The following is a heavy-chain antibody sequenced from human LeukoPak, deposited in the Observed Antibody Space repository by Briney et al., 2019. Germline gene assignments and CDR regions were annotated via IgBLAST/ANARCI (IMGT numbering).Heavy chain of an antibody. Sequence: GRSLRLSCAASGFTFSSYAMHWVRQAPGKGLEWVAVISYDGSNKYYADSVKGRFTISRDNSKNTLYLQMNSLRAEDTAVYYCATVPCWGQGTLVTVSS. V-gene: IGHV3-30-3*01. CDR2: ISYDGSNK. J-gene: IGHJ4*02. CDR1: GFTFSSYA. CDR3: ATVPC.